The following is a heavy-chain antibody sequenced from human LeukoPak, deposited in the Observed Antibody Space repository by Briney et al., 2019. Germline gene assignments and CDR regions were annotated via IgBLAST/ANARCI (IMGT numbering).Heavy chain of an antibody. D-gene: IGHD6-13*01. CDR2: IYPGDSDT. J-gene: IGHJ4*02. V-gene: IGHV5-51*01. Sequence: GESLKISCKGSGYSFTSYWIGWVRQMPGKGLEWMGIIYPGDSDTRYSPSFQGQVTISADKSISTAYLQWSSLKASDTAMYYCARLGSWYVSSLSFDYWGQGTLVTVSS. CDR1: GYSFTSYW. CDR3: ARLGSWYVSSLSFDY.